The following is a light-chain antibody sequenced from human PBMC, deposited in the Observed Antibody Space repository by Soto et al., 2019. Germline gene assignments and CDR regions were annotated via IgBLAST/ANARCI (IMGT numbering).Light chain of an antibody. CDR1: SSNIGAGYD. J-gene: IGLJ2*01. Sequence: QPVLTQPPSVSGAPGQRVTISCTGSSSNIGAGYDVHWYQQLPGTAPKVLIFGNSNRPSGVPDRFSGSKSGTSASLAITGLQAEDEADYYCQSYDRSLSGSVFGGGTKVTVL. CDR3: QSYDRSLSGSV. CDR2: GNS. V-gene: IGLV1-40*01.